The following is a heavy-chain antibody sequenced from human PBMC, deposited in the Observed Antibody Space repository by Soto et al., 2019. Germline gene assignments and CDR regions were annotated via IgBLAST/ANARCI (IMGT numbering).Heavy chain of an antibody. D-gene: IGHD3-3*01. CDR3: AHRVLRTVFGLVTTTAIYFDF. Sequence: QITLNESGPTVVRPTETLTLTCRFSGFSLTTSGVGVGWIRQSPGKGPEWLAILYWDADKRYSASLKSRLTITKDTSKNQVVLTVSDLDPTDTATYYCAHRVLRTVFGLVTTTAIYFDFWGQGTPVAVSS. CDR1: GFSLTTSGVG. CDR2: LYWDADK. V-gene: IGHV2-5*02. J-gene: IGHJ4*02.